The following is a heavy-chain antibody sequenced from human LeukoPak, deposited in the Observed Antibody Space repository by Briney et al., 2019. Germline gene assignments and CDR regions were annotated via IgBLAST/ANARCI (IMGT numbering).Heavy chain of an antibody. Sequence: ASVKVSCKASGYTFTKYYIHWVRQAPGQGLEWLGMINPSDGATTYAQRFQGRVTMTRDMSTTTVYMDLRSLRSEDTAVYVCAREQRGGLSGRLGELFASYYTYYYMDVWGRGTTVTVSS. CDR1: GYTFTKYY. J-gene: IGHJ6*03. V-gene: IGHV1-46*01. CDR3: AREQRGGLSGRLGELFASYYTYYYMDV. CDR2: INPSDGAT. D-gene: IGHD3-16*01.